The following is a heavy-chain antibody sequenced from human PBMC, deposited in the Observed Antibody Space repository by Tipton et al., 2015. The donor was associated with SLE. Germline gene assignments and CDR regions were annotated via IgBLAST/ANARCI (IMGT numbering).Heavy chain of an antibody. CDR3: ARGGGSPSY. J-gene: IGHJ4*02. Sequence: TLSLTCAVSGGSISSTNWWTWVRQPPGKGLEWIGEIYHSGSTNYSPSLKSRVTISVDMSKNQFSLKLTSVTAADTAVYYCARGGGSPSYWGQGTLVTVSS. D-gene: IGHD2-15*01. CDR2: IYHSGST. V-gene: IGHV4-4*02. CDR1: GGSISSTNW.